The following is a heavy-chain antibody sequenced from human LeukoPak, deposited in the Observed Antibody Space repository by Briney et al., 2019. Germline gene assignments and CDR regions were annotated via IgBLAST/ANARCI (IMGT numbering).Heavy chain of an antibody. CDR3: ARGRRCSGDSCYKVTPAD. CDR2: IFFSGTT. J-gene: IGHJ4*02. D-gene: IGHD2-15*01. CDR1: GDSISNNY. Sequence: PSETLSLTCTVSGDSISNNYWSWLRQPPGKRLEWIGYIFFSGTTSYSPSLKSRVTMSIDRSRRQFSLSLTSVTAADTAVYYCARGRRCSGDSCYKVTPADWGQGTLVTVSS. V-gene: IGHV4-59*01.